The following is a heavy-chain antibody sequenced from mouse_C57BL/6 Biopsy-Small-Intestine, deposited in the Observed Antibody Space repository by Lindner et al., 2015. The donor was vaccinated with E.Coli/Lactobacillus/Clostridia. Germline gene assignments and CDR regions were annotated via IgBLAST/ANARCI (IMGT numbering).Heavy chain of an antibody. V-gene: IGHV1S29*02. D-gene: IGHD1-1*01. Sequence: SVKVSCKTSGYKFTNYAIHWVRKAPGRRPEWLGWLNTVNGDTRVSQKFQGRVTFTRDTSASTAFLELGSLTSEDTALYYCARGITIYGPDAFDFWGQGTTLSVSS. J-gene: IGHJ2*01. CDR3: ARGITIYGPDAFDF. CDR1: GYKFTNYA. CDR2: LNTVNGDT.